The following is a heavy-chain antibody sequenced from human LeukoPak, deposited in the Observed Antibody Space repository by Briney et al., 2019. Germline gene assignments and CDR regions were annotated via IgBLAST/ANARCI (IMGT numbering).Heavy chain of an antibody. J-gene: IGHJ4*02. CDR1: GFTFSDYY. CDR3: ARDLLSYYDFWSGYSGSFDY. Sequence: PGGSLRLSCAASGFTFSDYYMSWIRQAPGKGLEWVSYISSSGSTIYYADSVKGRFTISRDNAKNSLYLQMNSLRAEDTAVYYCARDLLSYYDFWSGYSGSFDYWGQGTLVTVSS. V-gene: IGHV3-11*04. D-gene: IGHD3-3*01. CDR2: ISSSGSTI.